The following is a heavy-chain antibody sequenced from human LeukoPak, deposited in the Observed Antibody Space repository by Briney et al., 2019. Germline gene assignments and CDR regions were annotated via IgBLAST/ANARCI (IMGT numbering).Heavy chain of an antibody. J-gene: IGHJ6*02. V-gene: IGHV3-48*02. D-gene: IGHD3-16*01. CDR1: GFTFSSYS. CDR3: ARDWGYYYYYGMDV. CDR2: ISSSSSTI. Sequence: PGGSLRVSCAASGFTFSSYSMNWVRQAPGNGLEWVSYISSSSSTIYYADSVKGRFTISRDNAKNSLYLQMNSLRDEDTAVYYCARDWGYYYYYGMDVWGQGTTVTVSS.